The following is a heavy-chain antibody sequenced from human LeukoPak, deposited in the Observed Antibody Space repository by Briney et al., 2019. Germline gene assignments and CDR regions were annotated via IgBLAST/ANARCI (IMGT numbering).Heavy chain of an antibody. J-gene: IGHJ4*02. CDR3: AKSGPYCSSTSCNYFDY. Sequence: GGSLRLSCAASRFTFSNFAMSWVRQAPGKGLEWVSAIMGSGGSTYYADSVKGRFTISRDNSKNALFLQMNSLRAEDTAVYYCAKSGPYCSSTSCNYFDYWGQGTLVTVSS. V-gene: IGHV3-23*01. D-gene: IGHD2-2*01. CDR2: IMGSGGST. CDR1: RFTFSNFA.